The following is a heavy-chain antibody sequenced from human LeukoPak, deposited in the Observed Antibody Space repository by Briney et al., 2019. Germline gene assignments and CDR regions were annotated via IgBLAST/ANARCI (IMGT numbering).Heavy chain of an antibody. D-gene: IGHD3-10*01. CDR2: INSDGNST. J-gene: IGHJ4*02. Sequence: GGSLRLSCGASGFTSSTYWMHWVRQAPGKGLVWVSRINSDGNSTNYADSVRGRFTISRDNAKNTLYLQMNSLRAEDTAVYFCARVLDGSGSRSFDYWGQGTLVTVSS. CDR1: GFTSSTYW. V-gene: IGHV3-74*01. CDR3: ARVLDGSGSRSFDY.